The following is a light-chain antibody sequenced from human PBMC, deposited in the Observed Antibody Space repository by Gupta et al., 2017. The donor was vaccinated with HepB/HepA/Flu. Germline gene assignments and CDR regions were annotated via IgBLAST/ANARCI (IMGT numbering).Light chain of an antibody. Sequence: EIALTQSPGTLSLSPGETVTTCCGASENGNTFYLSWYQQKPGQAPMLLVYDASSRAAGIPDRFSGVGSGTEFTLTISRLEPEDFAVYYCLYLSNSRLTFGQGTQLEIK. J-gene: IGKJ5*01. CDR3: LYLSNSRLT. CDR2: DAS. CDR1: ENGNTFY. V-gene: IGKV3-20*01.